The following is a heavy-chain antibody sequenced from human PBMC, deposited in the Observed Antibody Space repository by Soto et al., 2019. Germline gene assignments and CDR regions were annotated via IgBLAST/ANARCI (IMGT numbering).Heavy chain of an antibody. CDR3: ARGASQTGDTEDY. CDR2: IIPIPGIA. J-gene: IGHJ4*02. D-gene: IGHD7-27*01. CDR1: GGTFSSYA. Sequence: ASVKVSCKASGGTFSSYAISWVRQAPGQGLEWMGGIIPIPGIANYAQKFQGRVTITADKSTSTAYMELSSLRSEDTAVYYCARGASQTGDTEDYWGQGTLVTVSS. V-gene: IGHV1-69*10.